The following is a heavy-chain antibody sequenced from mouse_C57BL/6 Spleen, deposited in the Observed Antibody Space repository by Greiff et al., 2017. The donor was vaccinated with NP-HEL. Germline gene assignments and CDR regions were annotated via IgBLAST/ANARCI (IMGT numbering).Heavy chain of an antibody. D-gene: IGHD2-2*01. V-gene: IGHV1-61*01. CDR2: IYPSDSET. Sequence: QVQLKQPGAELVRPGSSVKLSCKASGYTFTSYWMDWVKQRPGQGLEWIGNIYPSDSETHYNQKFKDKATLTVDKSSSTAYMQLSSLTSEDSAVYYCARSGGYDVFAYWGQGTLVTVSA. CDR1: GYTFTSYW. CDR3: ARSGGYDVFAY. J-gene: IGHJ3*01.